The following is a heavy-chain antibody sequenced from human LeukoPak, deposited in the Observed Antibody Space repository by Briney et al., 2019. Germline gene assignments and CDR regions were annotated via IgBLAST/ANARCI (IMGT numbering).Heavy chain of an antibody. J-gene: IGHJ4*02. D-gene: IGHD2-2*01. CDR3: ARGRIVVVPAGLDY. CDR2: ISAGGDFV. Sequence: SGGSLRLSCAASGFPFSTHSLNWVRQAPGKGVEWVSSISAGGDFVYYGDSVKGRFTISRDNSKNTLYLQMNSLRAEDTAVYYCARGRIVVVPAGLDYWGQGTLVTVSS. CDR1: GFPFSTHS. V-gene: IGHV3-21*01.